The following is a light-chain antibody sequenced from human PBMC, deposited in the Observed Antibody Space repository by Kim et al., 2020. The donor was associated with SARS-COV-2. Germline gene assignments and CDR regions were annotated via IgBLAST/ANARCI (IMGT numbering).Light chain of an antibody. J-gene: IGKJ1*01. Sequence: SPGQRATLSGRASQSVSSSNLAWYRQRPGQSPSLLIYGASRRATGIPDRFSGSGSGTDFTLTITRLEPEDFAVYYCQQYGSSPWTFGQGTKVDIK. CDR2: GAS. CDR1: QSVSSSN. CDR3: QQYGSSPWT. V-gene: IGKV3-20*01.